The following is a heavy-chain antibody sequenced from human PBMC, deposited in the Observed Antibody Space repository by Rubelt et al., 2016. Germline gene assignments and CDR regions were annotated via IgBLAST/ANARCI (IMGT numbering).Heavy chain of an antibody. CDR1: GGSVSSGSYY. CDR2: INHSGST. D-gene: IGHD6-6*01. V-gene: IGHV4-61*01. CDR3: AIAVRRNFGWFDP. J-gene: IGHJ5*02. Sequence: QVQLQESGPGLVKPSETLSLTCTVSGGSVSSGSYYWSWIRQPPGKGLEWIGEINHSGSTNYNPPLRAWVTLSVETSRIQLSRKRSSVTAGETAGYYCAIAVRRNFGWFDPWGQGTLVTVSS.